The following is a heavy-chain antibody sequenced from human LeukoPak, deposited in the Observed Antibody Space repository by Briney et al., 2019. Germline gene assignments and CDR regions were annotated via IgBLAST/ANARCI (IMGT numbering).Heavy chain of an antibody. CDR2: ISGSGNTT. CDR3: AKERVQLLTWHDAFDI. CDR1: GFTFSSYA. Sequence: GGSLRLSCAASGFTFSSYAMSWVRQAPGKGLEWVSAISGSGNTTYYADSVKGRFTISRDNSKNTLYLQINSLRAEDTAVYYCAKERVQLLTWHDAFDIWGQGTMVTVSS. D-gene: IGHD2-2*01. V-gene: IGHV3-23*01. J-gene: IGHJ3*02.